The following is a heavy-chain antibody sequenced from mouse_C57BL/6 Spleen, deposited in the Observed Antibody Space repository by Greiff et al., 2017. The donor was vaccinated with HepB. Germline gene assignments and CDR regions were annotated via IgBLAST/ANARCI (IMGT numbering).Heavy chain of an antibody. Sequence: QVQLQQSGAELVMPGASVKLSCKASGYTFTSYWMHWVTQRPGQGLEWIGEIDPSDSYTNYNPKIKGKSTLTVDKSSSTAYMQRSSLTSADSAVYYSARGISTVPYAMDYWGQGHSVNVAS. D-gene: IGHD1-1*01. CDR3: ARGISTVPYAMDY. J-gene: IGHJ4*01. CDR1: GYTFTSYW. V-gene: IGHV1-69*01. CDR2: IDPSDSYT.